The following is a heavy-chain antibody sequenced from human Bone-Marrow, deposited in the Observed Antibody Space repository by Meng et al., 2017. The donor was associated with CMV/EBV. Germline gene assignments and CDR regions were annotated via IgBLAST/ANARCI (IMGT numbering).Heavy chain of an antibody. CDR1: GYTFTDHY. J-gene: IGHJ4*02. D-gene: IGHD7-27*01. Sequence: ASVKVSCKASGYTFTDHYFHWVRQAPGQGLEWMGWIHPQSGVTNYAQKFQARVTLTRDTSINTGYMELSRLTSDDTAAYYCARDKNWGPDYWGQGTLVTFSS. CDR2: IHPQSGVT. CDR3: ARDKNWGPDY. V-gene: IGHV1-2*02.